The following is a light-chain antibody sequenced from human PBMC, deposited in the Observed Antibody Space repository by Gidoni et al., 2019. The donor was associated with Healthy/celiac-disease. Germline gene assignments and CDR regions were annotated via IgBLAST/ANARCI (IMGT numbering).Light chain of an antibody. CDR3: SSYTSSSTFYV. CDR1: SSDVGGYNY. V-gene: IGLV2-14*01. CDR2: EVS. J-gene: IGLJ1*01. Sequence: QSALTQPASVSGSPGQSIHISCTGTSSDVGGYNYVTWYQQHPGKAPKLMIYEVSNRTSGVSNRFSGSKSGNTASLTISGLQAEDEADYYCSSYTSSSTFYVFGTGTKVTVL.